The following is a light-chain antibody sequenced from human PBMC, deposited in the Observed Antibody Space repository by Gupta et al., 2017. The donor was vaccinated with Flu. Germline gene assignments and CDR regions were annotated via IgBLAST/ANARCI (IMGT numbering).Light chain of an antibody. Sequence: QSALTHPASVSGSPGQSITISCTGTSSDVGGYNYVSWYQQHPGEAPTFLIYAVSNRPSGVSDRFSGSKSGNTASLTISGLQAEDEADYYCSSYTSSTTWVFGGGTKLTVL. J-gene: IGLJ3*02. CDR1: SSDVGGYNY. V-gene: IGLV2-14*03. CDR3: SSYTSSTTWV. CDR2: AVS.